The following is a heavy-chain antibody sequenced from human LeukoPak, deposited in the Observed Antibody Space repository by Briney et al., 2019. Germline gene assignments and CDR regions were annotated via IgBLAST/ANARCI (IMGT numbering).Heavy chain of an antibody. CDR1: GGSISSYY. Sequence: PSETLSLTCTVSGGSISSYYWSWIRQPAGKGLEWIGRIYTSGSTNYNPSLKSRVTMSVDTSKNQFSLKLSSVTAADTAVYYCAREGCSSTSCYDYYYMDVWGKGTTVTVSS. CDR2: IYTSGST. J-gene: IGHJ6*03. CDR3: AREGCSSTSCYDYYYMDV. V-gene: IGHV4-4*07. D-gene: IGHD2-2*01.